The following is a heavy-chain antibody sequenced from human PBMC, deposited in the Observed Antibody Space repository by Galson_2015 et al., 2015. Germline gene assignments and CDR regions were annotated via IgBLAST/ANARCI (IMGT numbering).Heavy chain of an antibody. Sequence: SVKVSCKASGYTFTSYDINWVRQATGQGLEWMGWMNPNSGNTGYAQKFQGRVTMTRNTSISTAYMDLSSLRSEDTAVYYCARATPVRFLEWLSPSEGMDVWGQGTTVTVSS. J-gene: IGHJ6*02. V-gene: IGHV1-8*01. CDR1: GYTFTSYD. CDR2: MNPNSGNT. D-gene: IGHD3-3*01. CDR3: ARATPVRFLEWLSPSEGMDV.